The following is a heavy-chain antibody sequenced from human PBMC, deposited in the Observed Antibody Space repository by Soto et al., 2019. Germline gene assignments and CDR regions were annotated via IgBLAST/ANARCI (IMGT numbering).Heavy chain of an antibody. J-gene: IGHJ4*02. CDR2: ISYDGSNK. D-gene: IGHD3-3*01. Sequence: GGSLRLSCAASGFTFSSYGMHWVRQAPGKGLEWVAVISYDGSNKYYADSVKGRFTISRDNSKNTLYLQMNSLRAEDTAVYYCAKDQRAYYDFWSGFDYWGQGTLVTVSS. V-gene: IGHV3-30*18. CDR3: AKDQRAYYDFWSGFDY. CDR1: GFTFSSYG.